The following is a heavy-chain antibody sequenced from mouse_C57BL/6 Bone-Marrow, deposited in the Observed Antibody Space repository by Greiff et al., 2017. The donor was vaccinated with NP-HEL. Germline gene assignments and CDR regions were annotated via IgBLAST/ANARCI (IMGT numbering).Heavy chain of an antibody. CDR1: GFTFSNYW. CDR2: IRLKSDNYAT. D-gene: IGHD2-4*01. CDR3: TRDYAGFAY. Sequence: EVQLVESGGGLVQPGGSMKLSCVASGFTFSNYWMNWVRQSPEKGLEWVAQIRLKSDNYATHYAESVKGRFTISRDDSKSSVYLQMNNLRAEDTGIYYCTRDYAGFAYWGQGTLVTVSA. J-gene: IGHJ3*01. V-gene: IGHV6-3*01.